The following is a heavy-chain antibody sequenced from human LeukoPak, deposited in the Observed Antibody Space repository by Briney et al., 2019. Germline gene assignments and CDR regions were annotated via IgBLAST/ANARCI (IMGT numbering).Heavy chain of an antibody. Sequence: PGGSLRLSCAASGFTVSSNEMSWVRQAPGKGLEWVSVIYSGGSTYYADSVKGRFTISRDNSKNTLYLQMNSLRVEDTAVYYCARDGRGYSSSWYLDPWGQGTLVTVSS. CDR1: GFTVSSNE. J-gene: IGHJ5*02. D-gene: IGHD6-13*01. CDR3: ARDGRGYSSSWYLDP. V-gene: IGHV3-66*01. CDR2: IYSGGST.